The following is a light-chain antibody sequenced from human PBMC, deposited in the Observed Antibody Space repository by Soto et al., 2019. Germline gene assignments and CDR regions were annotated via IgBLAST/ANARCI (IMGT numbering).Light chain of an antibody. CDR1: QGISSY. CDR2: AAS. J-gene: IGKJ2*01. V-gene: IGKV1-9*01. Sequence: DIPLIQSPSFLSASVGDRVTITCRASQGISSYLAWYQQKPGKAPKLLIYAASTLQSGVPSRFSGSGSGTEFTLTISSLQPEDFATYYCQQLNSYLLYTFGQGTKLEIK. CDR3: QQLNSYLLYT.